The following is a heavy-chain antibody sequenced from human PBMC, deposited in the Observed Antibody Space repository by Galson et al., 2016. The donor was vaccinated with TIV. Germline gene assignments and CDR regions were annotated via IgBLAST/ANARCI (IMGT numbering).Heavy chain of an antibody. Sequence: SLRLSCAASGFTFSAYAMTWVRQGPGKGLEWVSLVSGSGYSTYYADSVKGRFTISRDNSKNTVYLQMSGLKDEDTAVYYCAEGAAWDTSMGWLGFWFDYWGQGTPVTVSS. CDR2: VSGSGYST. V-gene: IGHV3-23*01. CDR3: AEGAAWDTSMGWLGFWFDY. J-gene: IGHJ4*02. CDR1: GFTFSAYA. D-gene: IGHD5-18*01.